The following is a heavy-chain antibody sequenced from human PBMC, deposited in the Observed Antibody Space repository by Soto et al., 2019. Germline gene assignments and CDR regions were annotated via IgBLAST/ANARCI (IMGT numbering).Heavy chain of an antibody. CDR3: ARTPDHLEWMILDY. CDR1: GGSISSYY. J-gene: IGHJ4*02. V-gene: IGHV4-59*01. CDR2: IYYSGST. D-gene: IGHD3-3*01. Sequence: SETLSLTCTVSGGSISSYYWSWIRQPPGKGLEWIGYIYYSGSTNYNPSLKSRVTISVDTSKNQFSLKLSSVTAADTAVYYCARTPDHLEWMILDYWGQGTLVTVS.